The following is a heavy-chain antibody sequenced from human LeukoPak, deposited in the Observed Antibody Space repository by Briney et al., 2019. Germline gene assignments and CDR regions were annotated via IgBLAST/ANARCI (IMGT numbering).Heavy chain of an antibody. V-gene: IGHV3-53*01. CDR1: GFTVSSNY. CDR2: IYSGGSA. J-gene: IGHJ4*02. CDR3: NYDFWSGNDY. Sequence: GGSLRLSWAASGFTVSSNYMSWVRQAPGKGLEWVSVIYSGGSAYYADSVKGRFTISRDNSKNTLYLQMNSLRAEDTAVYYCNYDFWSGNDYWGQGTLVTVSS. D-gene: IGHD3-3*01.